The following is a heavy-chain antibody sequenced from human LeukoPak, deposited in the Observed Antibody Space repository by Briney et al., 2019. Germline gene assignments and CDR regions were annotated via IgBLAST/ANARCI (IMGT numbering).Heavy chain of an antibody. J-gene: IGHJ4*02. CDR1: GYTFTSYG. V-gene: IGHV1-18*01. CDR2: ISAYNGNT. D-gene: IGHD2-2*03. Sequence: ASVKVSRKASGYTFTSYGINWVRQAPGQGLEWMGWISAYNGNTNYAQKLQGRVTMTTDTSTSTAYMELRSLRSDDTAVYYCAKLSEGFSGYYFDYWGQGTLVTVSS. CDR3: AKLSEGFSGYYFDY.